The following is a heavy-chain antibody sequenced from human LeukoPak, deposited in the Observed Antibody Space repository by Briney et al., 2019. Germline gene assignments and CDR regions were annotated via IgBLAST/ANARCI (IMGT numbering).Heavy chain of an antibody. CDR3: ASTRGTLARLGDENDGAFDI. Sequence: PSETLSLTCTVSGGSISTSSYYWGWVRQPPGKGLEWIGNIFYSGSTYHKPSLESRVTISVDTSKKQFSLKLSSVTAADTAVYYCASTRGTLARLGDENDGAFDIWGQGTMVTVSS. CDR2: IFYSGST. D-gene: IGHD3-16*01. CDR1: GGSISTSSYY. J-gene: IGHJ3*02. V-gene: IGHV4-39*01.